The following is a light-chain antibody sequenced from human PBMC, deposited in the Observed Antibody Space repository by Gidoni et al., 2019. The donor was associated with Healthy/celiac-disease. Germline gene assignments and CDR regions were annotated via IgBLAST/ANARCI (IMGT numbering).Light chain of an antibody. V-gene: IGKV1-39*01. Sequence: DIQITQFPSSLSASVGDRVTIICRASQSISSYLNWYQQKPGKAPKLLIYAASSLHSGVPSRFSGSGSGTDFTLTISSLQPEDFATYYCQQSYSTPGTFGQGTKVEIK. CDR2: AAS. CDR3: QQSYSTPGT. J-gene: IGKJ1*01. CDR1: QSISSY.